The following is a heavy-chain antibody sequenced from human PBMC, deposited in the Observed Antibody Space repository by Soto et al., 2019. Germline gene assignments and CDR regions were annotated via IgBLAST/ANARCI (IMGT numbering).Heavy chain of an antibody. CDR3: AARAGLEG. CDR2: INEDGSEK. J-gene: IGHJ4*02. D-gene: IGHD6-19*01. Sequence: EVQLVESGGGLVQPGGSLRLSCAASGFSFSTYWMTWVRQAPGTGLEWVANINEDGSEKNYVDSVKGRFTISRDNAQHSLYLQMDSLRAEDTAVYYCAARAGLEGWGQGTLVTVSS. CDR1: GFSFSTYW. V-gene: IGHV3-7*01.